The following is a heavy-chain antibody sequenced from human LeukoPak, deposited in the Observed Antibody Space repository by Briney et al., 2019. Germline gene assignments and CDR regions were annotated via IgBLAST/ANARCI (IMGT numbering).Heavy chain of an antibody. CDR3: ARAGGSLAAGGTEGMNFQY. V-gene: IGHV4-59*01. J-gene: IGHJ1*01. Sequence: PSETLSLTCSVPGGSISPYYWSWIRQPPGKGLEWIGYIYYSGTTNYNPSLQSRVTISVATSKNQFSLKLSSVTAADTALYYCARAGGSLAAGGTEGMNFQYWGQGTLVTVSS. CDR1: GGSISPYY. CDR2: IYYSGTT. D-gene: IGHD6-13*01.